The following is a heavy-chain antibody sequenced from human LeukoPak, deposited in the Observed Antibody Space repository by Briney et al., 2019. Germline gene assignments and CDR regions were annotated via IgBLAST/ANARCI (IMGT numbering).Heavy chain of an antibody. J-gene: IGHJ5*02. CDR2: IYYSGST. V-gene: IGHV4-61*01. CDR1: GGSVSSGSNY. CDR3: AGDRGYCSGGSCYRWFDP. D-gene: IGHD2-15*01. Sequence: PSETLSLTCTVSGGSVSSGSNYWSWIPQPPGKRLEWIGYIYYSGSTNYNPSLNSRVTISLDTSKNQFSLKLSSVTAADTAVYYCAGDRGYCSGGSCYRWFDPWGQGTLVTVSS.